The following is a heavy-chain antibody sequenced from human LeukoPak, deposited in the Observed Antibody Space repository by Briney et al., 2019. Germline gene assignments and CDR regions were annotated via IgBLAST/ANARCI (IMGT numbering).Heavy chain of an antibody. V-gene: IGHV3-11*01. Sequence: SGGSLRLSCAASGFTFSDYYMSWIRQAPGKGLEWVSYISSSGSTIYYADSVKGRFTISRDNAKNSLYLQMNSLRAEDTAVYYCARAQHYYDSSGTRGEVDYWGQGTLVTVSS. J-gene: IGHJ4*02. CDR3: ARAQHYYDSSGTRGEVDY. CDR1: GFTFSDYY. D-gene: IGHD3-22*01. CDR2: ISSSGSTI.